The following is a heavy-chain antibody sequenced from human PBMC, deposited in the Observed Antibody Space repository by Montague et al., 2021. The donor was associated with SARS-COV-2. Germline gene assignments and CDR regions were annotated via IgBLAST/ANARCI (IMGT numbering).Heavy chain of an antibody. D-gene: IGHD2-8*01. CDR2: IYYSGST. CDR1: GGSISSYY. CDR3: ARLAVGYCTNGVCYTAFDY. Sequence: SEILSLTCTVSGGSISSYYWSWIRQPPGKGLEWIGYIYYSGSTNYNPSXXSRVTISVDTSKNQFSLKLSSVTAADTAVYYCARLAVGYCTNGVCYTAFDYWGQGTLITVSS. V-gene: IGHV4-59*08. J-gene: IGHJ4*02.